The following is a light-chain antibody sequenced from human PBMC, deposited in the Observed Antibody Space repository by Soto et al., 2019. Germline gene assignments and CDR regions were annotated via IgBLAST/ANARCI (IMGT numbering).Light chain of an antibody. CDR3: QQYGSSPLIT. CDR2: GVS. CDR1: QRLSASD. V-gene: IGKV3-20*01. Sequence: ELVLTQSQGTLSLSPGPRATPSCRARQRLSASDIAWYQQKPGQAPKFLIYGVSSRATGIPDRFSGSGSGTDFTLTISRLEPEDFAVYHCQQYGSSPLITLGQGTRLEIK. J-gene: IGKJ5*01.